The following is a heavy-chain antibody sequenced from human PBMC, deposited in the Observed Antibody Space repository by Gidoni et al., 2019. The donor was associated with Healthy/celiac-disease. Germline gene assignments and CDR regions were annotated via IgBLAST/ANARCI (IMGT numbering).Heavy chain of an antibody. Sequence: EVQLLESGGGLVQPGGSLRLSCAASGFTFSSYAMSWVRQAPGKGLEWVSASSGSCGSTYYADSVKGRFTISRDNSKNTLYLQMNSLRAEDTAVYYCAKGMWGQECWYFDLWGRGTLVTVSS. J-gene: IGHJ2*01. CDR3: AKGMWGQECWYFDL. CDR2: SSGSCGST. CDR1: GFTFSSYA. V-gene: IGHV3-23*01. D-gene: IGHD3-16*01.